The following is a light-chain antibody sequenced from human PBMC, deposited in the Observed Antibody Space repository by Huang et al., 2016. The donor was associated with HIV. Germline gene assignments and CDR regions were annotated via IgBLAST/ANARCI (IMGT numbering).Light chain of an antibody. CDR3: QQYGTLLT. J-gene: IGKJ4*01. Sequence: EIVLTQSPGTLSLSPGERATLSCRASQSVSNNDLAWYQQKPGQAPRLLIYGASSRATGMPDRFSGSGSGTGFTLTISRLEPEDFAVYFCQQYGTLLTFGGGTKVEI. CDR2: GAS. CDR1: QSVSNND. V-gene: IGKV3-20*01.